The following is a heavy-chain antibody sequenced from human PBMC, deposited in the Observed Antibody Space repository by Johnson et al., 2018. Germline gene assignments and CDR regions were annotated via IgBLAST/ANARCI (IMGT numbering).Heavy chain of an antibody. CDR2: IYSDYRT. J-gene: IGHJ6*02. V-gene: IGHV3-66*02. CDR1: GFTVSSKY. Sequence: VQLVQSGGGLVQPGGSLRLSCAASGFTVSSKYMSWVRQAPGKGLEWVAAIYSDYRTYYADSVKGRFTISRDNSKNTRDLQMNSPRAEDTAMYYCAKDVGPSVTYYYYGMDIWGQGTTVTVSS. CDR3: AKDVGPSVTYYYYGMDI. D-gene: IGHD1-26*01.